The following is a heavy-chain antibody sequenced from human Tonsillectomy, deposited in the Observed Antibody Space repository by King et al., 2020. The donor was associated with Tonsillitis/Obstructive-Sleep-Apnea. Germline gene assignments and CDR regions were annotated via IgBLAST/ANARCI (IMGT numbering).Heavy chain of an antibody. J-gene: IGHJ4*02. CDR2: ITHSGST. CDR1: GGSLGDYY. V-gene: IGHV4-34*01. D-gene: IGHD3-10*01. CDR3: ARAEEGSGSYSFDY. Sequence: VQLPQWGAGLLKPSETLSLTCDVYGGSLGDYYWTWIRQSPGKGLEWIGEITHSGSTNYSPSLKSRVTISVDTSKNQFSLRLTSMTAADTAVYYCARAEEGSGSYSFDYWGQGTLVTVSS.